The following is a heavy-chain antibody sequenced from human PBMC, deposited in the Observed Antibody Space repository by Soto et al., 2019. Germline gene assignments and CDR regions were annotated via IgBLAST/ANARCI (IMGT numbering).Heavy chain of an antibody. Sequence: SETLSLSCAVYGGSFSGYYWSWIRQPPGKGLEWIGEINHSGSTNYNPSLKSRVTISVDTSKNQFSLKLSSVTAADTAVYYCARGWVSGYGSGTAVPYYDTDAWRHGTPVTV. D-gene: IGHD3-10*01. J-gene: IGHJ6*02. V-gene: IGHV4-34*01. CDR3: ARGWVSGYGSGTAVPYYDTDA. CDR1: GGSFSGYY. CDR2: INHSGST.